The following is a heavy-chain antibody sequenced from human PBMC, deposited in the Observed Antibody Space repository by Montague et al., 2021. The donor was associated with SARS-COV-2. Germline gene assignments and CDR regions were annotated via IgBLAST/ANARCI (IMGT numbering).Heavy chain of an antibody. D-gene: IGHD2-21*02. J-gene: IGHJ4*02. V-gene: IGHV3-48*03. CDR1: GFAFSSYE. Sequence: SLRLSCGASGFAFSSYEMNWFRQAPGKGLEWIAYISSSGGSIQYADFMMGRFTISRDNARNSLYLQMNSLRAEDTAVYYCAREVAGCHGDCNDYWGQGTLVTVSS. CDR3: AREVAGCHGDCNDY. CDR2: ISSSGGSI.